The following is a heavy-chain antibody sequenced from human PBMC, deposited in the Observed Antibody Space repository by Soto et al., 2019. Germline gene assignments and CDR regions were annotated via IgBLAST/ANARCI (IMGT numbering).Heavy chain of an antibody. CDR2: ISYDGSNK. CDR1: GFTFSSYG. Sequence: PGGSLRLSCAASGFTFSSYGMHWVRQAPGKGLEWVAVISYDGSNKYYADSVKGRFTISRDNSKNTLYLQMNSLRAEDTAVYYCAKDLYRYCNGGSCYVSDYWGQGTLVTVSS. CDR3: AKDLYRYCNGGSCYVSDY. V-gene: IGHV3-30*18. J-gene: IGHJ4*02. D-gene: IGHD2-15*01.